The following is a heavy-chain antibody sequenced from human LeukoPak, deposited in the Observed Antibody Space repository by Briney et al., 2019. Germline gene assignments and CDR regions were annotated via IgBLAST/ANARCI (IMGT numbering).Heavy chain of an antibody. CDR2: FGPQVGET. D-gene: IGHD3-9*01. CDR1: GSTLTKIS. V-gene: IGHV1-24*01. CDR3: ATGAIVYEY. Sequence: ASVTVSFTFSGSTLTKISIDWVRQAPGKGLECMGTFGPQVGETIHAQKLQGRLKMTADTSTDTAYMEMNSLQSEDTAVYYCATGAIVYEYWGQGTLVTVSS. J-gene: IGHJ4*02.